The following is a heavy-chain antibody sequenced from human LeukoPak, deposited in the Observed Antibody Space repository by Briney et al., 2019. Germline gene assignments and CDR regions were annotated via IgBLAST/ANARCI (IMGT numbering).Heavy chain of an antibody. CDR2: INHSGYT. CDR3: TRMTTGHDY. Sequence: PSETLSLTCAVSGVSFDDYYWSWVRQTPGKGLEWIGEINHSGYTNDSPSLKSRVTLSIDTSRKQFSLNLRSVTVADAGIYYCTRMTTGHDYWGQGTLVTVSP. CDR1: GVSFDDYY. J-gene: IGHJ4*02. V-gene: IGHV4-34*01. D-gene: IGHD4-17*01.